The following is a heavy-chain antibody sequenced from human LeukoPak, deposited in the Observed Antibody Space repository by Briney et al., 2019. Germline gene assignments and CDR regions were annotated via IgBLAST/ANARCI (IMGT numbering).Heavy chain of an antibody. D-gene: IGHD4/OR15-4a*01. V-gene: IGHV3-53*01. CDR3: ARRAGAYSHPYDY. Sequence: GGSLRLSCAASGFTFSSYEMNWVRQAPGKGLEWVSFIYSGSTHYSDSVKGRFTISRDNSKNTLYLQMNSLRAEDTAVYYCARRAGAYSHPYDYWGQGTLVTVSS. CDR1: GFTFSSYE. J-gene: IGHJ4*02. CDR2: IYSGST.